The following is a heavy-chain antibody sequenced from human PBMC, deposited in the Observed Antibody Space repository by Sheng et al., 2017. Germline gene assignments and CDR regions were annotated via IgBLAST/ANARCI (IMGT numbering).Heavy chain of an antibody. Sequence: QVQLVESGGGVVQPGRSLRLSCAASGFTFSTYGMHWVRQAPGKGLEWVAIISYDGSNRYYADSVKGRFTISRDNSKNTLYLQMNSLRVEDTAVYYCARRDGDFWGQGTLVTVSS. CDR3: ARRDGDF. J-gene: IGHJ4*02. CDR2: ISYDGSNR. V-gene: IGHV3-30*03. CDR1: GFTFSTYG.